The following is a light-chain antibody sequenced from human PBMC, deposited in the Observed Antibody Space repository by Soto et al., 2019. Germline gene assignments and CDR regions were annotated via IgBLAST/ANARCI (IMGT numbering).Light chain of an antibody. CDR2: GAS. V-gene: IGKV3-20*01. CDR3: QQYGSPIT. Sequence: EIVLTQSPGTLSLSPGERATLSCRASQSVSSSYLAWYQQKPGQAPRLLIYGASSRATGIPDRFSGSGSGTDFTLTISRLEPEDFAVYYCQQYGSPITFGPRTKVDIK. J-gene: IGKJ3*01. CDR1: QSVSSSY.